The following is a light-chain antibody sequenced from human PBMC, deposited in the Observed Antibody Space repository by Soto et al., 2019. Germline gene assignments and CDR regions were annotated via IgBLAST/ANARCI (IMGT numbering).Light chain of an antibody. V-gene: IGKV3-11*01. CDR2: DAS. CDR1: QSLSSY. J-gene: IGKJ4*01. CDR3: QQRSNWPQVT. Sequence: EIVLTQSPATLSLSPGERATLYCRASQSLSSYLAWYQQKPGQAPRLLIYDASNRATGIPVRFSGSGSGTDYTLTISSLEPEDFAVYYCQQRSNWPQVTFGGGTKVEIK.